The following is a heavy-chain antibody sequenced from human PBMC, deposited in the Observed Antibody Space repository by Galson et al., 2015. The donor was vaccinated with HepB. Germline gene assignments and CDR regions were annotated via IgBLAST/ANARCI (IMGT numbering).Heavy chain of an antibody. CDR3: ARSLRAHGSYYYYGLDV. D-gene: IGHD5-24*01. Sequence: QSGAEVKKPGESLKISCKGSGYSFTSYWIAWVRQMPGKGLEWMGIIYPGDSDTRYSPSFQGQVIISADKSITTAYVQWSSLQASDTAIYYCARSLRAHGSYYYYGLDVWGQGTTVTVSS. CDR2: IYPGDSDT. CDR1: GYSFTSYW. J-gene: IGHJ6*02. V-gene: IGHV5-51*01.